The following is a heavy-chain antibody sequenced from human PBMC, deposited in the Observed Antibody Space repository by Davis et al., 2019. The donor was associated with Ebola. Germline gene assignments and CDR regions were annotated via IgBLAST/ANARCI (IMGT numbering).Heavy chain of an antibody. Sequence: GGSLRLSCAASGFTFSSYGMHWVRQAPGKGLEWVAVISYDGSNKYYVDSVKGRFTISRDNSKNTLYLQMNSLGAEDTAVYYCARGFLFLTGLFGARNNNYFDPWGQGTLVTVSS. D-gene: IGHD3-9*01. CDR2: ISYDGSNK. CDR3: ARGFLFLTGLFGARNNNYFDP. CDR1: GFTFSSYG. J-gene: IGHJ5*02. V-gene: IGHV3-30*03.